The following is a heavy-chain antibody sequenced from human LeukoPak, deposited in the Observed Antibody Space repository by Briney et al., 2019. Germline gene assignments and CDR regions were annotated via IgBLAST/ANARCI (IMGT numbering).Heavy chain of an antibody. D-gene: IGHD6-19*01. CDR3: ASWYSSGWSYYFDY. Sequence: GGSLRLSCAASGFTFSSYAMSWVRQAPGKGLEWVSYISSSGSTIYYADSVKGRFTISRDNAKNSLYLQMNSLRAEDTAVYYCASWYSSGWSYYFDYWGQGTLVTVSS. J-gene: IGHJ4*02. CDR2: ISSSGSTI. CDR1: GFTFSSYA. V-gene: IGHV3-48*04.